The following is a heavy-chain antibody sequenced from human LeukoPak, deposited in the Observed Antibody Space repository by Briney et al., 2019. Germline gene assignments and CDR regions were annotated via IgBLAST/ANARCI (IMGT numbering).Heavy chain of an antibody. CDR2: IWYDGSNK. D-gene: IGHD3-10*01. Sequence: GGSLRLSCAASGFTFSSYGMHWVRQAPGKGLEWVAVIWYDGSNKYYADFVKGRFTISRDNSKHTLYLQMNSLRAEDTAVYYCAREGSYYGSGSYFFDYWGQGTLVTVSS. CDR1: GFTFSSYG. V-gene: IGHV3-33*01. J-gene: IGHJ4*02. CDR3: AREGSYYGSGSYFFDY.